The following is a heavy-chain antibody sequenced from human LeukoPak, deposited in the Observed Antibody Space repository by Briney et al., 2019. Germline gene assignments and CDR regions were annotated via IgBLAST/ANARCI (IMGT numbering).Heavy chain of an antibody. J-gene: IGHJ4*02. Sequence: SETLSLTCTVSGGSISSSSYYWGWIRQPRGKGLEWIGCIYYSGSTYYTPSLKSRVTISVDTSKNQFSLKLSSVTAADTAVYYCARRLAGTEDYWGQGTLVTVSS. CDR2: IYYSGST. D-gene: IGHD6-13*01. CDR3: ARRLAGTEDY. V-gene: IGHV4-39*01. CDR1: GGSISSSSYY.